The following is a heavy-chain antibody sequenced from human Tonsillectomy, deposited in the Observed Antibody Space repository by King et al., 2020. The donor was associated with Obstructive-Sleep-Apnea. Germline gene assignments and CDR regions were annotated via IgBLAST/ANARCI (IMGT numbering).Heavy chain of an antibody. Sequence: VQLVESGGGLVQPGRSLRLSCATSGFTFDEYGMHWVRQGPGKGLEGVSGISWISGFIDYADSVKGRFTISRHNAKNSLYLQMNSLGAEDTALYFCTKGGFGEPLDIWGQGTMVTVCS. D-gene: IGHD3-10*01. CDR2: ISWISGFI. CDR3: TKGGFGEPLDI. CDR1: GFTFDEYG. V-gene: IGHV3-9*01. J-gene: IGHJ3*02.